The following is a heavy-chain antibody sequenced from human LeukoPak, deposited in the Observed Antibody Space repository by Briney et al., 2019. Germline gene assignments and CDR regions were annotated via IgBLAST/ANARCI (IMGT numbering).Heavy chain of an antibody. CDR3: ARGPASDYNWFDP. J-gene: IGHJ5*02. Sequence: ASVKVSCKASGYTFSTYSISWVRQAPGQGLEWMGWISAYTGHTNYARNLQGRVTMTTDTSTSTAYMELRSLRSDDTAVYYCARGPASDYNWFDPWGQGTLVTVSS. D-gene: IGHD2-21*02. V-gene: IGHV1-18*01. CDR2: ISAYTGHT. CDR1: GYTFSTYS.